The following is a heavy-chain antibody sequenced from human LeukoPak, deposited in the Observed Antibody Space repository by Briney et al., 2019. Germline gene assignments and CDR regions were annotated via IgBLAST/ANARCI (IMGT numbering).Heavy chain of an antibody. Sequence: PGGSLRLSCAASGFTFSSYGMHWVRQAPGKGLEWVAFIRYDGSNKYYADSVKGRFTISRDNSKNTLYLQMNSLRAEDTAVYYCAKGRSNIVVVPAAMEVDYWGQGTLVTVSS. D-gene: IGHD2-2*01. CDR3: AKGRSNIVVVPAAMEVDY. CDR2: IRYDGSNK. CDR1: GFTFSSYG. V-gene: IGHV3-30*02. J-gene: IGHJ4*02.